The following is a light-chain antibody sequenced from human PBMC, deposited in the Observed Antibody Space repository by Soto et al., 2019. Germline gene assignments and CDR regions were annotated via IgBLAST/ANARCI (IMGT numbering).Light chain of an antibody. CDR1: QSVSNNY. V-gene: IGKV3-20*01. CDR2: GAS. CDR3: QPYDTSPT. Sequence: EIVLTQSPGTLSLSAGERATLSCRASQSVSNNYLAWYQQKPGQAPTVLIYGASSRASGVPDRFSGSGSGTDFTLTISRLEPEEFAVYYCQPYDTSPTFGQGTKVEIK. J-gene: IGKJ1*01.